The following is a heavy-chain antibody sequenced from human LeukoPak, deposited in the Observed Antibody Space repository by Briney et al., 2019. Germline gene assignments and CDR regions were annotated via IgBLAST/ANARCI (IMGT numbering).Heavy chain of an antibody. D-gene: IGHD3-22*01. CDR1: GFTFANYA. J-gene: IGHJ4*02. V-gene: IGHV3-23*01. CDR3: AEGHYGSSGEFFDY. CDR2: ISGSGGST. Sequence: PGGSLRLSCAASGFTFANYAMSWVRQAPGKGLEWVSIISGSGGSTYYADSVKGRFTISRDNSKNTLYLQMNSLRAEDTAVYYCAEGHYGSSGEFFDYWGQGTLVTVSS.